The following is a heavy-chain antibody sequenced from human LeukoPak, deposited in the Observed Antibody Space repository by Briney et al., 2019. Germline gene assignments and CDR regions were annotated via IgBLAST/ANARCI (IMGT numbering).Heavy chain of an antibody. Sequence: GGSLRLSCAASGNYWMHWVRQAPGKGLVWVSHINSDGSWTSYADSVKGRFTISKDNAENTVYLQMNSLRAEDTAVYYCVSFYEAYWGRGTLVAVSS. D-gene: IGHD2/OR15-2a*01. J-gene: IGHJ4*02. CDR3: VSFYEAY. CDR1: GNYW. CDR2: INSDGSWT. V-gene: IGHV3-74*01.